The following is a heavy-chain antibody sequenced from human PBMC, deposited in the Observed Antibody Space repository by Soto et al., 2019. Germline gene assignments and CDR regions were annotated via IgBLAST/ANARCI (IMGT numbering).Heavy chain of an antibody. Sequence: QVQLVESGGGVVQPGRSLRLSCAASGFTFSHYAMHCVRQAPGKGLEWVALMSYDGSNEYYADSVKGRFTISRDNSKNTLYLQMNSLRAEDTAVYYCAKDGSHNFDYWGQGTLVTFSS. D-gene: IGHD1-26*01. J-gene: IGHJ4*02. V-gene: IGHV3-30*18. CDR1: GFTFSHYA. CDR2: MSYDGSNE. CDR3: AKDGSHNFDY.